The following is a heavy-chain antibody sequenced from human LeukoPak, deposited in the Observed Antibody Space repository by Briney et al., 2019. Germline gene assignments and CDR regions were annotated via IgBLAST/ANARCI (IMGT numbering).Heavy chain of an antibody. J-gene: IGHJ4*02. CDR1: GGSFSGYY. D-gene: IGHD3-22*01. CDR2: INHSGST. CDR3: ARGRDSSGYPFDY. V-gene: IGHV4-34*01. Sequence: SETLSLTCAVYGGSFSGYYWSWIRQPPGKGLEWIGEINHSGSTNYNPSLKSRVTILVDTSKNQFSLKLSSVTAADAAVYYCARGRDSSGYPFDYWGQGTLVTVSS.